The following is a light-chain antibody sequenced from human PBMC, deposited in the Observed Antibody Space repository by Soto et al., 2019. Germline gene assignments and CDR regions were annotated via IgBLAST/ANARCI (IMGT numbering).Light chain of an antibody. CDR3: LIYYSGACV. J-gene: IGLJ3*02. CDR2: STS. CDR1: TGAVTSGYY. Sequence: QTVVTQEPSLTVSPGGTVTLTCAASTGAVTSGYYANWFQRKPGQAPRSLIYSTSNKQSWTPARFSGSLLGGKAALTLSGVQPEDEADYYCLIYYSGACVFGGGTKLTVL. V-gene: IGLV7-43*01.